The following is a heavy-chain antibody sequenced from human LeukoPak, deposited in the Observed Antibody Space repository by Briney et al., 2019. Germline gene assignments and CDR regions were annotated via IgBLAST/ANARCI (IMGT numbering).Heavy chain of an antibody. V-gene: IGHV3-74*01. CDR3: ARAGSFRFDY. CDR1: GFTFSSYW. CDR2: INSDGSTI. J-gene: IGHJ4*02. Sequence: GGSLRLSCAPSGFTFSSYWMHWVRQAPGEGLVWVSRINSDGSTINYADSVKGRFTISRDNAKNTLYLQMNSLRAEDTAVYYCARAGSFRFDYWAREPWSPSPQ. D-gene: IGHD1-26*01.